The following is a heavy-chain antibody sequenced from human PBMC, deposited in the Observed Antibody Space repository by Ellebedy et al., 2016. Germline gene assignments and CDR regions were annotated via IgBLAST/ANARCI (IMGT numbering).Heavy chain of an antibody. Sequence: KFQGRVTITRDTSASTAYMELSSLRSEDTAVYYCARKQEDSGSYYKGNWFDPWGQGTLVTVSS. J-gene: IGHJ5*02. D-gene: IGHD3-10*01. V-gene: IGHV1-3*01. CDR3: ARKQEDSGSYYKGNWFDP.